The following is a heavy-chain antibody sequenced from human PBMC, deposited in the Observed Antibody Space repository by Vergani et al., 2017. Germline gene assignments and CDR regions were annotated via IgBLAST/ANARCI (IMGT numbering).Heavy chain of an antibody. V-gene: IGHV3-48*03. CDR3: ARANGFSYGLPFDY. Sequence: EVQLVESGGGLVQPGGSLTLSCAASGFTFSNYEMTWVRQAPGKGLEWVSYISSGGGTMYYADSVKGRFTISRDNAKNSLYLQMHSLRTEDTGVYYCARANGFSYGLPFDYWGQGTQVTVSP. CDR2: ISSGGGTM. D-gene: IGHD5-18*01. J-gene: IGHJ4*02. CDR1: GFTFSNYE.